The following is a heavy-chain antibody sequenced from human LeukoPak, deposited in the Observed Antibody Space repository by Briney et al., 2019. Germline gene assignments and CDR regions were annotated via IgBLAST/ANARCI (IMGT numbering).Heavy chain of an antibody. J-gene: IGHJ6*04. CDR3: ARARSIAAAGDV. D-gene: IGHD6-13*01. Sequence: GASVKLSCKASGYTFTSYGFSWVRQAPGQGLEWMGWISAYNGNTNYAQKLQGRVTMTTDTSTSTAYMELRSLRTDDTAVYYCARARSIAAAGDVWGKGTTVTISS. CDR1: GYTFTSYG. V-gene: IGHV1-18*01. CDR2: ISAYNGNT.